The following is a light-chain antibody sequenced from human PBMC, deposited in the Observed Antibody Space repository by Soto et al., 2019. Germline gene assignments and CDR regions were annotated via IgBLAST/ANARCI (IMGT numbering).Light chain of an antibody. CDR2: KAS. J-gene: IGKJ5*01. Sequence: DIQMTQSPSTLSASVRDRVTITCRASQSISNSLAWYQQRPGKAPKLLIYKASSLETGVPSRFSGSGSGTEFTLTISSLQPDDFATYYCQQYNSDWNTFGQGTRPEIK. CDR3: QQYNSDWNT. V-gene: IGKV1-5*03. CDR1: QSISNS.